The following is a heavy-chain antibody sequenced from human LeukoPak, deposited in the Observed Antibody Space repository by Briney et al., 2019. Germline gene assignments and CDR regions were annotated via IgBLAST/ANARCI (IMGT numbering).Heavy chain of an antibody. J-gene: IGHJ6*03. D-gene: IGHD4-17*01. V-gene: IGHV4-61*02. CDR2: IYTSGST. Sequence: SQTLSLTCTVSGGSISSGSYYWSWIRQPAGKGLEWIGRIYTSGSTNYNPSLKSRVTISVDTSKNQFSLKLSSVTAADTAVYYCARTLEGYDYGDYYYMDVWGKGTTVTISS. CDR1: GGSISSGSYY. CDR3: ARTLEGYDYGDYYYMDV.